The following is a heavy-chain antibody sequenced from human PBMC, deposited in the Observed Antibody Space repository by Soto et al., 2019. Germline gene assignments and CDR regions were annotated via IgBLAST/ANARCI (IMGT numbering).Heavy chain of an antibody. CDR3: ARLHRSSTGYYFDY. V-gene: IGHV4-59*08. CDR1: GGSISSYY. Sequence: PSETLSLTCTVSGGSISSYYWSWIRQPPGKGLEWIGYIYYSGSTNYNPSLKSRVTISVDTSKNQFSLKLSSVTAADTAVYYCARLHRSSTGYYFDYWGQGTLVTVSS. J-gene: IGHJ4*02. D-gene: IGHD6-13*01. CDR2: IYYSGST.